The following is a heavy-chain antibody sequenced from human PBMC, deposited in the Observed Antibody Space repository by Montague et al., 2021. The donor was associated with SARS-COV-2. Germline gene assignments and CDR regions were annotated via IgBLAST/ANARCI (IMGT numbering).Heavy chain of an antibody. D-gene: IGHD2-2*01. CDR3: ARGAGEGCSSTSGRYWGYYGMDV. Sequence: SETLSLTCTVSGGSISSYYWSWIRQPPRKGLEWIGYIYYSGSTNYNPSLKSRVTISVDTSKNQFSLKLSSVTVADTAVYYCARGAGEGCSSTSGRYWGYYGMDVWGQGTTVTVS. CDR1: GGSISSYY. J-gene: IGHJ6*02. CDR2: IYYSGST. V-gene: IGHV4-59*01.